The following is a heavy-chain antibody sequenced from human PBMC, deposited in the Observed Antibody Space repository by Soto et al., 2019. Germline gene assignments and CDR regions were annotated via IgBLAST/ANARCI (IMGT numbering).Heavy chain of an antibody. V-gene: IGHV2-5*02. CDR1: GISLSDSGVA. D-gene: IGHD3-22*01. Sequence: QITLKESGPTLVKPTETLTLTCTFSGISLSDSGVAVAWVRQPPGKALEWLALIYWDDDKRYNPSLKSRLTITKDTSKNQVVLRMTTMDHVDTATSYCAHEGTKSYYEVSGYPYWFDPWGQGTLVTVSS. J-gene: IGHJ5*02. CDR2: IYWDDDK. CDR3: AHEGTKSYYEVSGYPYWFDP.